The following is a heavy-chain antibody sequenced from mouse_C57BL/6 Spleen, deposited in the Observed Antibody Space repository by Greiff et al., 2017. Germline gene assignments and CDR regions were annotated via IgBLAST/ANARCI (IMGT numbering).Heavy chain of an antibody. CDR1: GFTFSSYG. V-gene: IGHV5-6*02. CDR3: ARPDYSNSYYYAMDY. J-gene: IGHJ4*01. Sequence: DVMLVESGGDLVKPGGSLKLSCAASGFTFSSYGMSWVRQTPDKRLEWVATISSGGSYTYYPDSVKGRFTISRDNAKNTLYLQMSSLKSEDTAMYYCARPDYSNSYYYAMDYWGQGTSVTVSS. CDR2: ISSGGSYT. D-gene: IGHD2-5*01.